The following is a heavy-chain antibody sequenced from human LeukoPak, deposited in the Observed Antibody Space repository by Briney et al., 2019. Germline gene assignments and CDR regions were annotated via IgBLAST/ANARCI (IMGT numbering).Heavy chain of an antibody. J-gene: IGHJ4*02. V-gene: IGHV3-23*01. D-gene: IGHD3-10*01. CDR1: GFTLSSYA. CDR2: ISDTGNT. Sequence: GGSLRLSCVASGFTLSSYAMSWVRQAPGKGLEWVSAISDTGNTYHADSVKGRFTISRDNAKNALYLQMNSLRAEDTAVYYCAKDLHYGSADYWGQGTLVTVSS. CDR3: AKDLHYGSADY.